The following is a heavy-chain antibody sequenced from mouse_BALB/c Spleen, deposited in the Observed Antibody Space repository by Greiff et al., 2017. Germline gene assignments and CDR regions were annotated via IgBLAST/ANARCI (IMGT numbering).Heavy chain of an antibody. V-gene: IGHV14-1*02. Sequence: VQLQQSGAELVRPGALVKLSCKASGFNIKDYYMHWVKQRPEQGLEWIGWIDPENGNTIYDPKFQGKASITADTSSNTAYLQLSSLTSEDTAVYCCARLLRPYWYFDVWGAGTTVTVSS. J-gene: IGHJ1*01. CDR1: GFNIKDYY. CDR3: ARLLRPYWYFDV. D-gene: IGHD1-2*01. CDR2: IDPENGNT.